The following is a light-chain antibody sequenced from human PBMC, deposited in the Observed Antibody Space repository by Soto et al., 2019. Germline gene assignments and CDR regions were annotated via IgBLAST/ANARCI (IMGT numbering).Light chain of an antibody. CDR2: GAS. V-gene: IGKV3-20*01. CDR1: QSLRSTS. Sequence: EIVLTQSPRTLSLSPGERATLSCRASQSLRSTSLAWYQQKPGQAPRLLISGASTRAADTPDRFSGSGSGTDFTLTIGRLEPEDLAVYYCQQYDSSPRTFGQGTKVEIK. CDR3: QQYDSSPRT. J-gene: IGKJ1*01.